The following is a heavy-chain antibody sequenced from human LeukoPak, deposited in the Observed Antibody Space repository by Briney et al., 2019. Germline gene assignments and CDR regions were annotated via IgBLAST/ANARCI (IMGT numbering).Heavy chain of an antibody. V-gene: IGHV4-39*07. D-gene: IGHD3-22*01. CDR3: ARNQEYYYDSSGYSDAFDI. CDR2: IYYSGST. J-gene: IGHJ3*02. CDR1: GGSISSSSYY. Sequence: SETLSLTCTVSGGSISSSSYYWGWIRQPPGKGLEWIGSIYYSGSTYYNPSLKSRVTISIDTSENQFSLKLSSVTAADTAVYYCARNQEYYYDSSGYSDAFDIWGQGTMVTVSS.